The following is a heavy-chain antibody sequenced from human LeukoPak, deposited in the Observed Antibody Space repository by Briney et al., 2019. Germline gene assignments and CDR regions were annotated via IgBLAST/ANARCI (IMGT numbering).Heavy chain of an antibody. CDR3: AREDHSNYNY. CDR2: IKQDGTEK. D-gene: IGHD4-11*01. J-gene: IGHJ4*02. CDR1: GFTFSSYW. Sequence: GGSLSLSCAASGFTFSSYWMSWVRQAPGKGLEWVASIKQDGTEKFYVDSVKGRFTISKDNAKNSLYLQMNSLRAEDTAVYYCAREDHSNYNYWGQGTLVTVSS. V-gene: IGHV3-7*01.